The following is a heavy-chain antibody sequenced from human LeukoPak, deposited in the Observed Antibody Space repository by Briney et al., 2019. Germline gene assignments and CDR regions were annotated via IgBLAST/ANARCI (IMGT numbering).Heavy chain of an antibody. J-gene: IGHJ6*03. Sequence: PGGSLRLSCAASELTFSNAWMNWVRQAPGKGLEWVGRIKSKPDGGTPDYAAPVKGRFTISRDESKDTLYLQMNSLKTEDTAVYYCSTHQNYDFWSGPPYYMDVWGTGTTVTVSS. D-gene: IGHD3-3*01. CDR3: STHQNYDFWSGPPYYMDV. CDR2: IKSKPDGGTP. V-gene: IGHV3-15*01. CDR1: ELTFSNAW.